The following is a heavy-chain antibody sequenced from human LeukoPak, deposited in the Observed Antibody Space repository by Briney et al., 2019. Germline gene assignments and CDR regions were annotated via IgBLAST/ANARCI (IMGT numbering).Heavy chain of an antibody. V-gene: IGHV4-34*01. CDR3: ARVPLRFLEPFDY. Sequence: PSETLSLTCAVYGGSVRGYYWSWIRQPPGKGLEWIGEISGRGRTHYNPSLESRVSMSVDTSKNQFALQLNSVTAADTAVYYCARVPLRFLEPFDYWGQGILVTVSS. CDR2: ISGRGRT. D-gene: IGHD3-3*01. CDR1: GGSVRGYY. J-gene: IGHJ4*02.